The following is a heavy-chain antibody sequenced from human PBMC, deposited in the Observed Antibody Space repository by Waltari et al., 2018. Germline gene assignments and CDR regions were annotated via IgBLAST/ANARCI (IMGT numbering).Heavy chain of an antibody. CDR3: AMGRVDVALPLVY. CDR1: GFSFGRYA. CDR2: ISFDRSIK. D-gene: IGHD2-8*01. J-gene: IGHJ4*02. V-gene: IGHV3-30-3*01. Sequence: QVQMVESGGGVVQPGGSLRLSCVVAGFSFGRYAMHCVRQVPGKGVECVAVISFDRSIKDYADPVQGRFSISSYNSKSTLYLQMNTLTTEDTGIYYCAMGRVDVALPLVYWCQGTLVTVSS.